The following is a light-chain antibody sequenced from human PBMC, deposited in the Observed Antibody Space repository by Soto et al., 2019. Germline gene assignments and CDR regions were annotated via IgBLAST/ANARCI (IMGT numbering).Light chain of an antibody. V-gene: IGKV3-20*01. CDR3: QQYGSSPLS. J-gene: IGKJ4*01. CDR2: GAS. CDR1: QSVSSN. Sequence: EIVMKQSPATLSVSKGERATLSCRASQSVSSNLAWYQQKPGQAPRLLIYGASTRATGIPDRFGGSGSGTDFTLTISRLEPEDFAVYYCQQYGSSPLSFGGGTKVDIK.